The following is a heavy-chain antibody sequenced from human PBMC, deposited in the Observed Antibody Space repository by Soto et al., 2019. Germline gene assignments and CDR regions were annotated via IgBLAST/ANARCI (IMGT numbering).Heavy chain of an antibody. CDR2: IYYTGNT. D-gene: IGHD1-1*01. CDR3: ASGHDAYKVRY. J-gene: IGHJ4*02. Sequence: WTWIRQLPGKGLEWIGYIYYTGNTYYNPSLKSRPTISIDTSENQFSLKLTSVTAADTAVYFCASGHDAYKVRYWGQRTLVTVSS. V-gene: IGHV4-31*02.